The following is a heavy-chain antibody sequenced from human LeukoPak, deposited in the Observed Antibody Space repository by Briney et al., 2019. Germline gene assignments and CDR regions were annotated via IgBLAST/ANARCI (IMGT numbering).Heavy chain of an antibody. CDR1: GGLVRSYS. D-gene: IGHD5-18*01. V-gene: IGHV4-59*08. CDR2: IYYSGCT. Sequence: SDTLSLLCTVSGGLVRSYSWRWIRRPPGKGLVGIGYIYYSGCTNNNPSPKSRDTISVNTSKNQFTLKLSSVTAADTAVYYCARWPSGYNYGLFDCWGQGTLVTVSS. CDR3: ARWPSGYNYGLFDC. J-gene: IGHJ4*02.